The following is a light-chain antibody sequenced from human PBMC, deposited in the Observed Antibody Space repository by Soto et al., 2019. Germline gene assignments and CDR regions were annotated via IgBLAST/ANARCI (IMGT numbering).Light chain of an antibody. V-gene: IGLV6-57*02. J-gene: IGLJ2*01. CDR2: EDN. CDR1: SGSIASGY. Sequence: NFMQTQPHSVSESPGKTVTISCTGSSGSIASGYVQWYQQRPGSAPTTLIYEDNQRPAGVPDRFSGSIDSSSNSASLTISGLRPEDEADYYCQSSDGNNMVFGGGTKLTVL. CDR3: QSSDGNNMV.